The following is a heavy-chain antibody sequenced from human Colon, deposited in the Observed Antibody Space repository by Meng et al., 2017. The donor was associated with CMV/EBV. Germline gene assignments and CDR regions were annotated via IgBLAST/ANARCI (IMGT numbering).Heavy chain of an antibody. Sequence: SVKVSCKASGGTFSSYAISWVRQAPGQGLEWMGGIIPIFGTANYAQKFQGRVTVTTDESTSTAYMELSSLRSEDTAVYYCVVVPAAIGPLGAFDIWGQGTMVTVSS. V-gene: IGHV1-69*05. CDR2: IIPIFGTA. D-gene: IGHD2-2*01. CDR1: GGTFSSYA. J-gene: IGHJ3*02. CDR3: VVVPAAIGPLGAFDI.